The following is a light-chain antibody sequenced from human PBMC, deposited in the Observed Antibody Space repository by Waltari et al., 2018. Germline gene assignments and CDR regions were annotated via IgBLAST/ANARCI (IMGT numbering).Light chain of an antibody. CDR3: SSYTRNSTVV. J-gene: IGLJ2*01. Sequence: QSALTQPASVSGSPGQSITISCTGTSSDVGLYNYVSWYQQHPGKAPKFLLYEVSNRPSGVSNRFSGSKSANTASLTISGLQAEDEADYYCSSYTRNSTVVFGGGTRLTVL. CDR2: EVS. CDR1: SSDVGLYNY. V-gene: IGLV2-14*01.